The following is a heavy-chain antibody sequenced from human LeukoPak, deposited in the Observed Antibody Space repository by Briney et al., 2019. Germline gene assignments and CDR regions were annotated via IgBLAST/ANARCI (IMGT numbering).Heavy chain of an antibody. CDR3: ATNHRGSDFGSRVGY. V-gene: IGHV3-30*03. CDR1: GFTFSSYG. Sequence: GGSLRLSCAVSGFTFSSYGMHWGRQAPGKGLEWVADISYDGSNKYYADSVKGRFTISRDNSKNTLYLQMNSLRAEDTAVYYCATNHRGSDFGSRVGYWGQGTLVTVSS. D-gene: IGHD2-2*01. J-gene: IGHJ4*02. CDR2: ISYDGSNK.